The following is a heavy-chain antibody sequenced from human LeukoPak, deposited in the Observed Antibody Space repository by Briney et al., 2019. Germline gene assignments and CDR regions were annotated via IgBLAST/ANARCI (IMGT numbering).Heavy chain of an antibody. J-gene: IGHJ4*02. V-gene: IGHV3-9*01. CDR1: GFTFDNYG. CDR2: ISWDSDNI. Sequence: GGSLRLSCAASGFTFDNYGMHWVRQAPGKGLEWVAGISWDSDNIEYTDSVKGRFTISRDNAKNSLYLQMNSLRTEDTVFYYCAKGATTVVTYFEYWGQGTLVTVSA. CDR3: AKGATTVVTYFEY. D-gene: IGHD4-23*01.